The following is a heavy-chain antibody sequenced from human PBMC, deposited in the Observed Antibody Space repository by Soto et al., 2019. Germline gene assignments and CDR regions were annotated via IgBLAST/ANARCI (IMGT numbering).Heavy chain of an antibody. V-gene: IGHV3-30-3*01. Sequence: GGSLRLSCAASGFTFSSYAMHWVRQAPGKGLEWVAVISYDGSNKYYADSVKGRFTISRDNSKNTLYLQMNSLRAEDTAVYYCARYSGYVTDAFDIWGQGTMVTVSS. J-gene: IGHJ3*02. CDR3: ARYSGYVTDAFDI. CDR1: GFTFSSYA. CDR2: ISYDGSNK. D-gene: IGHD5-12*01.